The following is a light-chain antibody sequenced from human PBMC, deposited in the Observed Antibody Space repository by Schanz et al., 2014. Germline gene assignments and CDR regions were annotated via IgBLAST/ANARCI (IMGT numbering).Light chain of an antibody. V-gene: IGKV3D-15*01. CDR3: LQYNNWPPWT. J-gene: IGKJ1*01. Sequence: EIVMTQSPATLSVSPGERATLSCRASQSLSSTYLAWYQQKPGQTPRLLIYGASTRATGIPDRFSGSGSGTDFTLTISRLEPEDFAVYYCLQYNNWPPWTFGQGTKVEIK. CDR2: GAS. CDR1: QSLSSTY.